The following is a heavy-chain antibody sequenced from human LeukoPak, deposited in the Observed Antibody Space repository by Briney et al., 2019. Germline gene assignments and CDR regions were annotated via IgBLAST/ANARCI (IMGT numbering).Heavy chain of an antibody. J-gene: IGHJ5*02. CDR2: IYHSGST. V-gene: IGHV4-30-2*01. CDR3: ARGQNYYDSSGYPMNWFDP. Sequence: SQTLSLTCAVSGGSISSGGYSWSWIRQPPGKGLEWIGYIYHSGSTYYNPSLKSRVTISVDRSKNQFSLKLSSVTAADTAVYYCARGQNYYDSSGYPMNWFDPWGQGTLATVSS. D-gene: IGHD3-22*01. CDR1: GGSISSGGYS.